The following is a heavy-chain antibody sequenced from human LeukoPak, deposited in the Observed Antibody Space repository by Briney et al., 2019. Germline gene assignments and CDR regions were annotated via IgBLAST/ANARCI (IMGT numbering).Heavy chain of an antibody. CDR1: GYTFTGYY. CDR3: ATGVVRGVIYFDY. D-gene: IGHD3-10*01. Sequence: ASVKVSCKASGYTFTGYYMHWVRQAPGQGLEWMGWINPNSGGTNYAQKFQGRVTMTEDTSTDTAYMELSSLRSEDTAVYYCATGVVRGVIYFDYWGQGTLVTVSS. J-gene: IGHJ4*02. V-gene: IGHV1-2*02. CDR2: INPNSGGT.